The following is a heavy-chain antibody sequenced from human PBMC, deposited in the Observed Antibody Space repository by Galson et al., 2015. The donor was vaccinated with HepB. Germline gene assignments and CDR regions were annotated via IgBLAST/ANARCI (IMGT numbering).Heavy chain of an antibody. CDR2: IRTKANNYAT. J-gene: IGHJ4*02. D-gene: IGHD3-22*01. CDR1: GLTFSGSG. Sequence: SLRLSCAASGLTFSGSGMHWVRQASGKGLEWVGRIRTKANNYATSYAESVKGRFIISKDDLKNMAYLQMNSLKTEDTAVYYCSRQEDYYDAGFDYWGQGVLVTVSS. CDR3: SRQEDYYDAGFDY. V-gene: IGHV3-73*01.